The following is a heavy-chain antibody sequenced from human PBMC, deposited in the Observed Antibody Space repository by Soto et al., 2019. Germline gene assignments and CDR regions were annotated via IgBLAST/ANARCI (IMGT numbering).Heavy chain of an antibody. Sequence: SETLSLTCAVYGGSFSGYYWSWIRQPPGKGLEWIGEIKHSGSTNYNPSLKSRVTISGDTSKNQFSLKLRSVTAADTAVYYCARGLGADSSSWYFDYWGQGTLVTVSS. CDR3: ARGLGADSSSWYFDY. V-gene: IGHV4-34*01. D-gene: IGHD6-13*01. CDR1: GGSFSGYY. CDR2: IKHSGST. J-gene: IGHJ4*02.